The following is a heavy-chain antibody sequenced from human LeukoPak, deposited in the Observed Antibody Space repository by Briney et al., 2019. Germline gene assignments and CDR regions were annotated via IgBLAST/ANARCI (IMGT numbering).Heavy chain of an antibody. V-gene: IGHV1-18*01. CDR3: ARAIVVGWNWFDP. CDR2: ISAYNGNT. J-gene: IGHJ5*02. CDR1: GYTFTSYG. D-gene: IGHD2-2*01. Sequence: GESLKISCKGSGYTFTSYGISWVRQAPGQGLEWMGWISAYNGNTNYAQKLQGRVTMTTDTSTSTAYMELRSLRSDDTAVYYCARAIVVGWNWFDPWGQGTLVTVSS.